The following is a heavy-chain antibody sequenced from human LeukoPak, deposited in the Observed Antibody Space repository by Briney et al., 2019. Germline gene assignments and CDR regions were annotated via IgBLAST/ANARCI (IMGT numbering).Heavy chain of an antibody. CDR1: GCSFISSW. CDR3: ARQPGAGWFDP. D-gene: IGHD3-10*01. CDR2: INPGDSDT. Sequence: GEALKISCRASGCSFISSWSGWSSRMPGKRLEGMAIINPGDSDTRYSPSFQRQVTISADKSISTVYLQWGSLKASDTAMDYCARQPGAGWFDPWGQGTLVTVSS. V-gene: IGHV5-51*01. J-gene: IGHJ5*02.